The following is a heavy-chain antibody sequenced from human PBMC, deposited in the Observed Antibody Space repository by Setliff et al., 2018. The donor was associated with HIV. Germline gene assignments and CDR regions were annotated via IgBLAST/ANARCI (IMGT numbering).Heavy chain of an antibody. CDR3: ARVQGATHYDILTGYTLYGLDV. Sequence: ASVKVSCKASGYTFTNYGFSWVRQAPGQGLEWMGWISTYNGNTNYAQKLQDRVTMTTDTSTNTAYMVLTSLRSDDTAVYYCARVQGATHYDILTGYTLYGLDVWGQGTTVTVSS. CDR2: ISTYNGNT. J-gene: IGHJ6*02. V-gene: IGHV1-18*01. D-gene: IGHD3-9*01. CDR1: GYTFTNYG.